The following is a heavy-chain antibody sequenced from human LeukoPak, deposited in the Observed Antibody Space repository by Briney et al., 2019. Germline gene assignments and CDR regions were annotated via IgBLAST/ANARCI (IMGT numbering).Heavy chain of an antibody. Sequence: SETLSLTCTVSGGSISSSSYYWGWIRQPPGKGLEWIGRIYTSGSTNYNPSLKSRVTMSVDTSKNQFSLKLSSVAAADTAVYYCARDLSGLLWFGETQIYYYYYYMDVWGKGTTVTISS. D-gene: IGHD3-10*01. CDR1: GGSISSSSYY. J-gene: IGHJ6*03. CDR2: IYTSGST. CDR3: ARDLSGLLWFGETQIYYYYYYMDV. V-gene: IGHV4-39*07.